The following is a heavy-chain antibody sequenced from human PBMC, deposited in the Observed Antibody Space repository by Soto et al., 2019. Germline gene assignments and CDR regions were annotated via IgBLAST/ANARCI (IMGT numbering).Heavy chain of an antibody. Sequence: GGSLRLSCAASGFTFSSYGMHWVRQAPGKGLEWVAVIWYDGSNKYYADSVKGRFTISRDNSKNTLYLQMNSLRAEDTAVYYCARDFVVVTATYYYYYYGMDVWGQGTTVTVSS. CDR3: ARDFVVVTATYYYYYYGMDV. D-gene: IGHD2-21*02. J-gene: IGHJ6*02. CDR2: IWYDGSNK. CDR1: GFTFSSYG. V-gene: IGHV3-33*01.